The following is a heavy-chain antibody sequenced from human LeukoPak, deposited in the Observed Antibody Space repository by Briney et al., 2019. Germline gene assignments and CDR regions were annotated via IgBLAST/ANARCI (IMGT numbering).Heavy chain of an antibody. Sequence: PGRSLRLSCAASGFTFSSYAMHWVRQAPGKGLEWVAVISYDGSNKYYADSVKGRFTISRDNSKNTLYLQMNSLRAEDTAVYYCARDVLTDGSGSYNTFDYWGQGTLVTVSS. CDR1: GFTFSSYA. CDR2: ISYDGSNK. CDR3: ARDVLTDGSGSYNTFDY. D-gene: IGHD3-10*01. V-gene: IGHV3-30-3*01. J-gene: IGHJ4*02.